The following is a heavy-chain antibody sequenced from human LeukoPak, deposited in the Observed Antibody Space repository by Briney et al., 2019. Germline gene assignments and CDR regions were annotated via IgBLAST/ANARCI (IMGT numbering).Heavy chain of an antibody. J-gene: IGHJ4*02. CDR1: GGSISSGDYY. V-gene: IGHV4-30-4*01. CDR2: IYYSGST. CDR3: ARANLGYCSSTSCRHSGFLWATYFDY. D-gene: IGHD2-2*01. Sequence: SETLSLTCTVSGGSISSGDYYWSWIRQPPGKGLEWIGYIYYSGSTYYNPSLKNRVTISVDTSKNQFSLKLSSVTAADTAVYYCARANLGYCSSTSCRHSGFLWATYFDYWGQGTLVTVSS.